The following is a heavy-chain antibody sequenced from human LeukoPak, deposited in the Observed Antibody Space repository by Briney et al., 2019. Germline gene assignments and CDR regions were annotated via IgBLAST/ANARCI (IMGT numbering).Heavy chain of an antibody. V-gene: IGHV1-46*01. CDR3: AKGTSSCWTCDY. CDR1: GYTLTSYY. Sequence: ASVKVSCKASGYTLTSYYMHWVRQAPGQGLEWMGIINPSGGSTSYAQKFQGRVTMTRDMSTSTVYMELSSLRSEDTAVYYCAKGTSSCWTCDYWGQGTLVTVSS. D-gene: IGHD6-19*01. CDR2: INPSGGST. J-gene: IGHJ4*02.